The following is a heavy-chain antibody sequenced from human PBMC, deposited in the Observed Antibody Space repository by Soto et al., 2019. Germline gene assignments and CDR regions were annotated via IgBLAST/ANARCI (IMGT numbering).Heavy chain of an antibody. Sequence: EVPLLESGGGLVQPGGSLRLSCAASGFTFSSYVMSWVRQAPGKGLEWVSAISGSGDSTYYADSVKGRFTISRDNSKNTLSLQMNSLRAEDTAVYYCAKANYGDPPNPFDYWGQGTLVTVSS. D-gene: IGHD4-17*01. J-gene: IGHJ4*02. CDR3: AKANYGDPPNPFDY. V-gene: IGHV3-23*01. CDR2: ISGSGDST. CDR1: GFTFSSYV.